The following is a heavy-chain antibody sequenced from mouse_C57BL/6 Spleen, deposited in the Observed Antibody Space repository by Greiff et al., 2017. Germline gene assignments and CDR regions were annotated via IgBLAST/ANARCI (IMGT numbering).Heavy chain of an antibody. CDR3: ARGGLLPPPVSFDY. CDR1: GYTFTSYW. J-gene: IGHJ2*01. CDR2: IHPNSGST. Sequence: QVQLQQPGAELVKPGASVKLSCKASGYTFTSYWMHWVKQRPGQGLEWIGMIHPNSGSTNYNEKFKSKATLTVDKSSSTAYMQLSSLTSEDSAVYYCARGGLLPPPVSFDYWGQGTTLTVSS. D-gene: IGHD3-1*01. V-gene: IGHV1-64*01.